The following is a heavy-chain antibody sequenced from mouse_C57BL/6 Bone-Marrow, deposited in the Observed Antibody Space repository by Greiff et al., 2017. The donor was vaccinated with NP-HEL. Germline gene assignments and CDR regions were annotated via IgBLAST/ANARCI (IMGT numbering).Heavy chain of an antibody. V-gene: IGHV1-64*01. D-gene: IGHD3-2*02. J-gene: IGHJ2*01. CDR1: GYTFTSYW. Sequence: QVQLKQPGAELVKPGASVKLSCKASGYTFTSYWMHWVKQRPGQGLEWIGMIHPNSGSTNYNEKFKSKATLTVDKSSSTAYMQLSSLTSEDSAVYYCARSDSSGTSYFDYWGQGTTLTVSS. CDR3: ARSDSSGTSYFDY. CDR2: IHPNSGST.